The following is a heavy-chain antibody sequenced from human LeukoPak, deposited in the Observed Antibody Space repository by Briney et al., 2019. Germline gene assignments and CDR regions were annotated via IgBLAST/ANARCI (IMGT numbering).Heavy chain of an antibody. Sequence: GGSLRLSCAASGFTFSSYAMSWVRQAPGKGLEWVSAISGSGGSTYYADSVKGRFTISRDNSKNTLYLQMNSLRAEDTAVYYCAKDGTQARLTTVTTPHSDCWGQGTLVTVSS. CDR3: AKDGTQARLTTVTTPHSDC. D-gene: IGHD4-17*01. CDR2: ISGSGGST. V-gene: IGHV3-23*01. J-gene: IGHJ4*02. CDR1: GFTFSSYA.